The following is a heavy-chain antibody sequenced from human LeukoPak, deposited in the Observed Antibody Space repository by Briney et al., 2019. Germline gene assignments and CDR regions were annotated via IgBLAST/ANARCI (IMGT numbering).Heavy chain of an antibody. V-gene: IGHV5-10-1*01. Sequence: GESLKISCKGSGYSFTSYWISWVRQMPGKGLEWMGRIDPSDSYTNYSPSFQGHVTISADKSISTAYLQWSSLKASDTVMYYCAREISGHYGSGSSLPDYWGQGTLVTVSS. CDR3: AREISGHYGSGSSLPDY. J-gene: IGHJ4*02. CDR2: IDPSDSYT. D-gene: IGHD3-10*01. CDR1: GYSFTSYW.